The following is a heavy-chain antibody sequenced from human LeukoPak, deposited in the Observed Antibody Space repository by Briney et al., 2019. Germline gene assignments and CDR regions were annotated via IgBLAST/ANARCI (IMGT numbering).Heavy chain of an antibody. D-gene: IGHD1-26*01. Sequence: SETLSLTCAVYGGSFSGYYWSWIRQPPGKGLEWIGEINHSGSTNYNPSLKSRVTISVDTSKNQFSLKLSSVTAADTAVYYCARLHSGSYYPYFDYWGQGTLVTVSS. V-gene: IGHV4-34*01. CDR2: INHSGST. J-gene: IGHJ4*02. CDR3: ARLHSGSYYPYFDY. CDR1: GGSFSGYY.